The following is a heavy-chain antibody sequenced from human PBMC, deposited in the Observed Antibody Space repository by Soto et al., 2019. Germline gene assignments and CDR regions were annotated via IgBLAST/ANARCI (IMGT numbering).Heavy chain of an antibody. V-gene: IGHV4-59*01. Sequence: SETLSLTCTVSGGSISSYYWSWIRQPPGKGLEWIGYIYYSGSTNYNPSLKSRVTISVDTSKNQFSLKLSSVTAADTAVYYCAREAAVAGTFDYWGQGTLVTVSS. D-gene: IGHD6-19*01. CDR2: IYYSGST. CDR1: GGSISSYY. J-gene: IGHJ4*02. CDR3: AREAAVAGTFDY.